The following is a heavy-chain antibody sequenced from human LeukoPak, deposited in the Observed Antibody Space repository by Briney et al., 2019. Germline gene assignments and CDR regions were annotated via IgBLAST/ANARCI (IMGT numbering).Heavy chain of an antibody. CDR3: SRGNPYYHGMDV. J-gene: IGHJ6*04. CDR2: IYYSGST. Sequence: ASETLSLTCTVSGGSISGYYWNWIRQPPGRGLEWIAYIYYSGSTSYNPSLKSRVTTSADTSKNQFSLKLSSVTAADTAVYYCSRGNPYYHGMDVWGKGTTVTVSS. V-gene: IGHV4-59*01. CDR1: GGSISGYY.